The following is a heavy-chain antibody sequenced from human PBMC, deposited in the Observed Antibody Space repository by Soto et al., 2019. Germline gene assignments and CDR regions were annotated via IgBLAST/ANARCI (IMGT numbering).Heavy chain of an antibody. J-gene: IGHJ6*02. Sequence: PGGSLRLSCAASGFTFSSYAMSWVRQAPGKGLEWVSAISGSGGSTYYADSVKGRFTISRDSSKNTLYLQMNSLRAEDTALYYCAKGRSYYYYYGVDVWGQGTTVTVSS. CDR3: AKGRSYYYYYGVDV. V-gene: IGHV3-23*01. CDR1: GFTFSSYA. CDR2: ISGSGGST.